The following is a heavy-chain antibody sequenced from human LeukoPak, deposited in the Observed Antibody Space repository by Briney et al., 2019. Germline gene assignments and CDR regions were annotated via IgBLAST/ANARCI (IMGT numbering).Heavy chain of an antibody. CDR2: ISGSGGST. Sequence: GGSLRLSCAASGFTFSSYAMSWVRQAPGKGLERVSAISGSGGSTYYADSVKGRFTISRDNSKNTLYLQMNSLRAEDTAVYYCAKEVAIVVVTAPFFDYWGQGTLVTVSS. V-gene: IGHV3-23*01. CDR3: AKEVAIVVVTAPFFDY. CDR1: GFTFSSYA. J-gene: IGHJ4*02. D-gene: IGHD2-21*02.